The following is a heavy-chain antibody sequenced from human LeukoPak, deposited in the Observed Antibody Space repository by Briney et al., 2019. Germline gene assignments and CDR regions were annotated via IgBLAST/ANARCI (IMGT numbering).Heavy chain of an antibody. CDR2: ISGGGGST. D-gene: IGHD4-11*01. J-gene: IGHJ4*02. CDR3: AKDYSNYRHYFDY. Sequence: PGGTLRLSCAASGFTFSSYGMSWVRQAPAKGLEWVSAISGGGGSTYYADSVKGRFTISRDNSKNTLYLQMNSPRAEDTAVYYCAKDYSNYRHYFDYWGQGTLVTVSS. CDR1: GFTFSSYG. V-gene: IGHV3-23*01.